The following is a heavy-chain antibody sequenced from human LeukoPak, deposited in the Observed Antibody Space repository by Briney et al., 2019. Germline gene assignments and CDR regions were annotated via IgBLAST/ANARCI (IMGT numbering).Heavy chain of an antibody. V-gene: IGHV3-30*18. CDR1: GFTFSSYG. Sequence: GGSLRLSCAASGFTFSSYGMHWVRQAPGKGLEWVAVISYDGSNKYYADSAKGRFTISRDNSKNTLYLQMNSLRAEDTAVYYCAKGVTTGYSYGRDYMDVWGKGTTVTVSS. J-gene: IGHJ6*03. D-gene: IGHD5-18*01. CDR3: AKGVTTGYSYGRDYMDV. CDR2: ISYDGSNK.